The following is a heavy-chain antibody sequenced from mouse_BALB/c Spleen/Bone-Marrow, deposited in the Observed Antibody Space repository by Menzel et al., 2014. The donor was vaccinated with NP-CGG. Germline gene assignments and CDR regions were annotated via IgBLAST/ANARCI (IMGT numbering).Heavy chain of an antibody. J-gene: IGHJ1*01. CDR2: IDPFNGGT. V-gene: IGHV1S135*01. CDR1: GYSFSSYY. D-gene: IGHD1-1*01. Sequence: VQLKQSGPELMKPGASVKISCKASGYSFSSYYMHWVEQSHGKSLEWIGYIDPFNGGTSYNQKFKGKATLTVDKSSSTAYMHLSSLTSEDSAVYYCAREGIYYCGSGYFDVWGAGTTVTVSS. CDR3: AREGIYYCGSGYFDV.